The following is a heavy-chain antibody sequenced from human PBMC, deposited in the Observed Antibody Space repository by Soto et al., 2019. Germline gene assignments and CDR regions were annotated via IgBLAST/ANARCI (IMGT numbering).Heavy chain of an antibody. V-gene: IGHV4-28*01. Sequence: QVPLQESGPGLVKPSDTLSLTCAVSGYSISSSNWWGWIRQPPGKGLEWIGYIYYSGTTYYNPSLKSRLPMSVDTSKNQFSLQLTSVTAVDTAVYYWARREIQGPIDYWGQGTLVTVSS. CDR3: ARREIQGPIDY. J-gene: IGHJ4*02. CDR2: IYYSGTT. CDR1: GYSISSSNW. D-gene: IGHD1-26*01.